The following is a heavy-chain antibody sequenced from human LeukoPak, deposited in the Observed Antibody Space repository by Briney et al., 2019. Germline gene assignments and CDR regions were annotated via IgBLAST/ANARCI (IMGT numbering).Heavy chain of an antibody. CDR1: GDSVSNNSAA. CDR2: TYYRSKWFN. V-gene: IGHV6-1*01. J-gene: IGHJ2*01. Sequence: SQTLSLTCVVSGDSVSNNSAAWTWIRQSPSRGLEWLGTTYYRSKWFNGYAVAVKGRITITPDTSKNQFSLQMNFVIPEDTAVYYGVRGTLTYFDIWGRGTLVTVSS. CDR3: VRGTLTYFDI. D-gene: IGHD3-9*01.